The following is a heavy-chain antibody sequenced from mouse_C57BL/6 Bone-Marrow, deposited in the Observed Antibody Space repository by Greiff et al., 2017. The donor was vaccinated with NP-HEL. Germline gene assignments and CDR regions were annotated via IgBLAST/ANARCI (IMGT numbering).Heavy chain of an antibody. J-gene: IGHJ2*01. Sequence: EVQLVESGGGLVKPGGSLKLSCAASGFTFSSYAMSWVRQTPEKRLEWVATISDGGSYTYYPDNVKGRFTISRDNAKNNLYLQMSHLKSEDTAMYYCARDRYYYGSSVDYWGQGTTLTVSS. CDR3: ARDRYYYGSSVDY. D-gene: IGHD1-1*01. CDR1: GFTFSSYA. V-gene: IGHV5-4*01. CDR2: ISDGGSYT.